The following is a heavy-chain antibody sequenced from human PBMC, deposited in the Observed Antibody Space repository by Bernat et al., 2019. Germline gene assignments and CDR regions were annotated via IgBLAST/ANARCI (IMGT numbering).Heavy chain of an antibody. CDR3: AREETRGRDAFDM. Sequence: EVQLVESGGGLVQPGGSLRLSCTASGFTFSSYWMHWVRQAPGKGLVWVSRINTDARSTNYADFVKGRFTISRDNAKKTLYLEMNSLRAEETAVYYCAREETRGRDAFDMWGQGTMITVSS. J-gene: IGHJ3*02. CDR1: GFTFSSYW. D-gene: IGHD3-16*01. CDR2: INTDARST. V-gene: IGHV3-74*01.